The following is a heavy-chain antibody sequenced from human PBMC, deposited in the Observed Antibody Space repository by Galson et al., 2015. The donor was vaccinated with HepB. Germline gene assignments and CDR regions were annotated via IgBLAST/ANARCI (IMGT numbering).Heavy chain of an antibody. Sequence: SLRLSCAASGFTFSSYSMNWVRQAPGKGLEWVSSISSSGSYIYYADSVKGRFTISRDNAKNSLYLQMNSLRAEDTAVYYCARDSPLPCSSTSCSYFYYYYGMDVWGQGTTVTVSS. J-gene: IGHJ6*02. CDR2: ISSSGSYI. CDR1: GFTFSSYS. D-gene: IGHD2-2*01. V-gene: IGHV3-21*01. CDR3: ARDSPLPCSSTSCSYFYYYYGMDV.